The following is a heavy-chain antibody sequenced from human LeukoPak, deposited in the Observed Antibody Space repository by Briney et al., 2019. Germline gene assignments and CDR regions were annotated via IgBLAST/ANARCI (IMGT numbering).Heavy chain of an antibody. CDR3: AKRAITMARGANFDY. D-gene: IGHD3-10*01. J-gene: IGHJ4*02. V-gene: IGHV4-34*01. CDR2: IDHSGST. CDR1: GGSFSGYY. Sequence: SETLSLTCAVYGGSFSGYYWSWIRQPPGKGLEWIGEIDHSGSTNYNPSLKSRVTISVDTSKNQFSLKLSSVTAADTAVYYCAKRAITMARGANFDYWGQGTLVTVSS.